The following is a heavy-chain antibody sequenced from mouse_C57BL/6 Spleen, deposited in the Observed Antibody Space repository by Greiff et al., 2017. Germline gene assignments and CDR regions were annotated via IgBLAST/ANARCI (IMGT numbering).Heavy chain of an antibody. V-gene: IGHV1-54*01. Sequence: VQLQQSGAELVRPGTSVKVSCKASGYAFTNYLIEWVKQRPGQGLEWIGVINPGSGGPNYNEKFKGKATLTADKSSSTAYMQLSSLTSEDSAVYFCARSGYGNSFAYWGQGTLVTVSA. CDR1: GYAFTNYL. D-gene: IGHD2-10*02. CDR2: INPGSGGP. CDR3: ARSGYGNSFAY. J-gene: IGHJ3*01.